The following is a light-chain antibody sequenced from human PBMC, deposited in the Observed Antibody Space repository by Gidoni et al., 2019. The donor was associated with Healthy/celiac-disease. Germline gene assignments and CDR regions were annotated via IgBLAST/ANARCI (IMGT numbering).Light chain of an antibody. CDR2: NAS. V-gene: IGKV1-33*01. Sequence: DTQMTQSPSSLSASVGDRVTITCQARQDISNYLNWYQQKPGKAPKLLIYNASNLETGVPSRCSGSGSGTDFTFTISSLQPEDIATYYCQQYDNLPLTFGGGTKVEIK. CDR1: QDISNY. CDR3: QQYDNLPLT. J-gene: IGKJ4*01.